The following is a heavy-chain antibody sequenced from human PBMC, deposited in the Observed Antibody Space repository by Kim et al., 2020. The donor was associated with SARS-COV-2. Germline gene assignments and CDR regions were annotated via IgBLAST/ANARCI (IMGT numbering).Heavy chain of an antibody. V-gene: IGHV3-9*01. D-gene: IGHD3-22*01. CDR3: AKDISRNYYDNSEGAFDI. CDR1: GFPFGDYG. CDR2: ISWNSGSI. J-gene: IGHJ3*02. Sequence: GGSLRLSCAASGFPFGDYGIHWVRQAPGKSLEWVSGISWNSGSIGYADFVKGRFTISRDNAENSLYLQMNSLRAEDTALYYCAKDISRNYYDNSEGAFDIWGQGTMVTVSS.